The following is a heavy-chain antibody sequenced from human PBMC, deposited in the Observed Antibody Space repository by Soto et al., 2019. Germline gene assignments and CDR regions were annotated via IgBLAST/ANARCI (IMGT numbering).Heavy chain of an antibody. V-gene: IGHV3-23*01. CDR3: AKSHYDILTGYYLIDY. CDR1: GFTFSSYA. CDR2: ISGSGGST. D-gene: IGHD3-9*01. J-gene: IGHJ4*02. Sequence: GGSLRLSCAASGFTFSSYAMSWVRQAPGKGLEWVSAISGSGGSTYYADSVKGRFTISRDNSKNTLYLQMNSLRAEDTAVYYCAKSHYDILTGYYLIDYWGQGTLVTVYS.